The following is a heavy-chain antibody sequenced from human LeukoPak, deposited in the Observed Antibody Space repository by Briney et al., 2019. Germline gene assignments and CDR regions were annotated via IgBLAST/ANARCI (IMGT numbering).Heavy chain of an antibody. Sequence: PSETLSLTCAVSGGSISSGGYSWSWIRQPPGKGLEWIGYIYHSGSTYYNPSLKSRVTISVDRSKNQFSLKLSSVTAADTAVYYCHAVGYDLTPDYWGQGTLVTVSS. D-gene: IGHD5-12*01. CDR1: GGSISSGGYS. J-gene: IGHJ4*02. V-gene: IGHV4-30-2*01. CDR3: HAVGYDLTPDY. CDR2: IYHSGST.